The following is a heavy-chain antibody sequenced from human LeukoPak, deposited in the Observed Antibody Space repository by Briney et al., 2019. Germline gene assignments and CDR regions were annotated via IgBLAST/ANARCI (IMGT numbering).Heavy chain of an antibody. CDR3: ARDGNGIVGATSIDY. V-gene: IGHV1-18*01. CDR2: ISAYNGNT. CDR1: GYTFTSYG. J-gene: IGHJ4*02. Sequence: ASVKVYCKASGYTFTSYGISWVGQAPGQGLEWMGWISAYNGNTNYAQKLQGRVTMTTDTSTSTAYMELRSLRSDDTAVYYCARDGNGIVGATSIDYRGQGTLVTVSS. D-gene: IGHD1-26*01.